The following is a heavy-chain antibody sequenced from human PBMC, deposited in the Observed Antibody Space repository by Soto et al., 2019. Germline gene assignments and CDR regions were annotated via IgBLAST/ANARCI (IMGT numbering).Heavy chain of an antibody. J-gene: IGHJ4*02. Sequence: GGSLRLSCAASGFTFSSYAMHWVRQAPGKGLEWVAVISYDGSNKYYADSVKGRFTISRDNSKNTLYLQMNSLRAEDTAVYYCARDSAPNIAAAGTGCFDYWGQGTLVTVSS. CDR3: ARDSAPNIAAAGTGCFDY. CDR1: GFTFSSYA. V-gene: IGHV3-30-3*01. D-gene: IGHD6-13*01. CDR2: ISYDGSNK.